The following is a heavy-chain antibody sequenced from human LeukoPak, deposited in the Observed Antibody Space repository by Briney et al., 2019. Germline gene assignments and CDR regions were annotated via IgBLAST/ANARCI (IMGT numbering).Heavy chain of an antibody. D-gene: IGHD4-23*01. CDR3: ARVAAGYSVNYFDY. J-gene: IGHJ4*02. CDR2: ISTGSSTT. CDR1: EFAFSTYN. Sequence: GGSLRLSCAASEFAFSTYNMNWVRQAPGKGLVWVSYISTGSSTTYYADSVKGRFTISRDNVENSLYLQMNSLRDEDTAVYYCARVAAGYSVNYFDYWGQGTLVTVSS. V-gene: IGHV3-48*02.